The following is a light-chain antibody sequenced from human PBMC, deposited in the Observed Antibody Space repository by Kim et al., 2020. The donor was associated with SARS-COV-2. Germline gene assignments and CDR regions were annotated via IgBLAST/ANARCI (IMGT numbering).Light chain of an antibody. J-gene: IGLJ1*01. CDR2: YDR. CDR1: NIEKKS. Sequence: PGETARITCGETNIEKKSVHWYQQRPGQAPVLVMKYDRDRPSGIPERFSGSNSGNTATVTISRVEAGDEADYYCQVWDSSSDHYVFGSGTKVTVL. CDR3: QVWDSSSDHYV. V-gene: IGLV3-21*04.